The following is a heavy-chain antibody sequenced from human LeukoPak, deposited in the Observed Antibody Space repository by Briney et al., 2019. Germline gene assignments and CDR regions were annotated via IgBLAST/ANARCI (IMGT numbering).Heavy chain of an antibody. CDR3: ARFAVATAGDY. J-gene: IGHJ4*02. CDR2: ITGDGSGA. D-gene: IGHD2-21*02. CDR1: GVTFSSYW. V-gene: IGHV3-74*01. Sequence: GGSLRLSCAASGVTFSSYWMHWVRQAPGKGLVWVSRITGDGSGANYADSVKGRFTISRDNAKNTLYLQMNSLRAEDTAVYYCARFAVATAGDYWGQGTLVTVSS.